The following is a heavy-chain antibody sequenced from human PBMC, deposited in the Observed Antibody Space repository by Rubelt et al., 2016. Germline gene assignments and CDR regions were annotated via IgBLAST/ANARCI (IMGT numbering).Heavy chain of an antibody. CDR3: ARKGYGYGMDV. D-gene: IGHD3-16*01. CDR1: GYTLTELS. Sequence: QVQLVQSGAEVKKPGASVKVSCKVSGYTLTELSMHWVRQAPGKGLEWMGGFDPEDGETIYAQKFQGRVTITRGTSASTAYMELSSLRSEDTAVYYCARKGYGYGMDVWGQGTTVTVSS. CDR2: FDPEDGET. V-gene: IGHV1-24*01. J-gene: IGHJ6*02.